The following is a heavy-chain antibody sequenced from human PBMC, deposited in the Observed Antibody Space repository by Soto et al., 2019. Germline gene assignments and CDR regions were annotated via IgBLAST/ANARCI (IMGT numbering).Heavy chain of an antibody. CDR1: GGSISSSNW. D-gene: IGHD1-26*01. CDR3: ARARIVGATMSYYYGMDV. V-gene: IGHV4-4*02. J-gene: IGHJ6*02. CDR2: IYHSGST. Sequence: QVQLQESGPGLVKPSGTLSLTCAVSGGSISSSNWWSWVRQPPGKGLEWIGEIYHSGSTNYNPSLKSRVTISVDKSKNQFSRKLSSVTAADTAVYYCARARIVGATMSYYYGMDVWGQGTTVTVSS.